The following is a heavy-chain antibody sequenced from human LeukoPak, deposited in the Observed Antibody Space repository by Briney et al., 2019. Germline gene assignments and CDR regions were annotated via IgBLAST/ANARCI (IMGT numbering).Heavy chain of an antibody. CDR1: GGSISSYY. J-gene: IGHJ4*02. Sequence: PSETLSLTCTVSGGSISSYYWSWIRQPPGKGLEWIGYIYYSGSTNYNPSLKSRVTISVDTSKNQFSLKLSSVTAADTAVYYCATVRSGWGYFDYWGQGTLVTVSS. V-gene: IGHV4-59*12. CDR3: ATVRSGWGYFDY. D-gene: IGHD6-19*01. CDR2: IYYSGST.